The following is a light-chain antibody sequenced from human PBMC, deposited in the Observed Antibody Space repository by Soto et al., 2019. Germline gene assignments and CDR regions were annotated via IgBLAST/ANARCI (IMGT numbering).Light chain of an antibody. CDR3: QKYNSDPPYT. J-gene: IGKJ2*01. Sequence: DIQMTQSPSSLSASVGDRVTITCRASQGISNYLAWYQQKPGKVPQLLIYGASTLQSGVPSRFSGSGSGTDFTLTISSLQPEDIATYYCQKYNSDPPYTFGQGTKLEIK. CDR1: QGISNY. V-gene: IGKV1-27*01. CDR2: GAS.